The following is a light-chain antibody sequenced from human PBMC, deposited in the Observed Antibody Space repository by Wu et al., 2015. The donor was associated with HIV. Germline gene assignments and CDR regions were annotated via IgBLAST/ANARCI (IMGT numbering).Light chain of an antibody. CDR1: QSVTNNY. CDR3: QQYDGSRTT. J-gene: IGKJ2*01. Sequence: ESVLTQSPGTLSLSPGERATLSCRASQSVTNNYLAWYQQKPGQAPRLLIYDAPSRATGIPDRFSGSGSGTDFTLTISRLEPEDFAVYYCQQYDGSRTTFGQGPSWRSN. CDR2: DAP. V-gene: IGKV3-20*01.